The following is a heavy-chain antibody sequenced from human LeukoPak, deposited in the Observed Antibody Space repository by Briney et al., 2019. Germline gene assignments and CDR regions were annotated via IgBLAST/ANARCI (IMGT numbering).Heavy chain of an antibody. CDR3: ARDQDYCSGGSCYLYYYGMDV. V-gene: IGHV3-23*01. CDR2: ISGSGGST. J-gene: IGHJ6*02. Sequence: PGGSLRLSCAASGFTFSSYAMSWVRQAPGKGLEWVSAISGSGGSTYYADSVKGRFTISRDNSKNTLYLQMNSLRAEDTAVYYCARDQDYCSGGSCYLYYYGMDVWGQGTTVTVSS. CDR1: GFTFSSYA. D-gene: IGHD2-15*01.